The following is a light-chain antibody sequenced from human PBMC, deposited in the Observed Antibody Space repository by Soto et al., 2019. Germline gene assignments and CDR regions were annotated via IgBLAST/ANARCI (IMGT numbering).Light chain of an antibody. CDR2: LNNDGSH. CDR3: QTWSTDIRV. V-gene: IGLV4-69*01. J-gene: IGLJ3*02. Sequence: QPVLTQPPSASASLGASVKLTCTLSSGHNSYAIAWHQQQPEKGPRYLMKLNNDGSHSKGDGIPDRFSGSSSGAERYLTISSLQSEDEADYDCQTWSTDIRVFGGGTKLTVL. CDR1: SGHNSYA.